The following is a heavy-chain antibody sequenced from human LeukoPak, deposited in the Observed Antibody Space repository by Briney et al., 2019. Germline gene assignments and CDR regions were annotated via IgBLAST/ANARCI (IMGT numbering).Heavy chain of an antibody. V-gene: IGHV3-11*04. J-gene: IGHJ4*02. CDR1: GFTFSDYY. D-gene: IGHD3-10*01. Sequence: PGGSLRLSCAASGFTFSDYYMSWIRQAPGKGLEWVSYISSSGSTIYYADSVKGRFTISRDNSKNTLYLQMNSLRAEDTAVYYCAKVGVPSDPESYYYGSGSYSPGSNPDYWGQGTLVTVSS. CDR3: AKVGVPSDPESYYYGSGSYSPGSNPDY. CDR2: ISSSGSTI.